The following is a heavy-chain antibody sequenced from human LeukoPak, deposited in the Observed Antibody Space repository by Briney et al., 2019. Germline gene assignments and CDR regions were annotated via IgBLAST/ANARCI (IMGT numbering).Heavy chain of an antibody. V-gene: IGHV3-33*01. CDR3: ARGRYWGSHDDAFDI. D-gene: IGHD7-27*01. Sequence: GRSLRLSCAASGFTFSSYGMHWVRQAPGKGLEWVAVIWYDGSNKYYADSVKGRFTISRDNSKNTLYLQMNSLRAEDTAVYYCARGRYWGSHDDAFDIWGQGTMVTVSS. CDR2: IWYDGSNK. CDR1: GFTFSSYG. J-gene: IGHJ3*02.